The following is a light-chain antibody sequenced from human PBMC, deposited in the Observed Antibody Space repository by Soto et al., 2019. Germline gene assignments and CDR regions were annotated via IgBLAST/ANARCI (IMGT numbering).Light chain of an antibody. CDR1: SSDVGGYNY. CDR2: EVN. V-gene: IGLV2-8*01. J-gene: IGLJ1*01. CDR3: SSYAGSSNV. Sequence: QSVLTQPPSASGSPGQSVAISCTGTSSDVGGYNYVSWYQQHPGKAPKLMIYEVNKRPSGVPDRFSDSKSGNTASLTVSGLQAEDEADYYCSSYAGSSNVFGTGTNLTVL.